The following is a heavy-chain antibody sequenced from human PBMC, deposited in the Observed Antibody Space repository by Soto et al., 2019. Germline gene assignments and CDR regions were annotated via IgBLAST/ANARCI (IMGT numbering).Heavy chain of an antibody. V-gene: IGHV4-39*01. Sequence: QLQLQESGPGLVKPSETLSLTCTVSGGSISSSSYYWGWIRQPPGKGLEWIGSIYYSGSTYYNPSLKGRVTIAGDRAKTQFSRMLSSVTAADTGVYYCAKISIGGPGGGGGQETLVTVSS. CDR2: IYYSGST. D-gene: IGHD1-26*01. CDR1: GGSISSSSYY. CDR3: AKISIGGPGGG. J-gene: IGHJ4*02.